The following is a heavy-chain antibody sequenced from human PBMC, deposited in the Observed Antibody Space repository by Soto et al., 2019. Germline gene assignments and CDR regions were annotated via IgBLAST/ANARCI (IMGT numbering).Heavy chain of an antibody. V-gene: IGHV4-34*01. CDR3: AGGQYRRDY. CDR1: GGSFCGHY. J-gene: IGHJ4*02. Sequence: QVQLQQWGAGLLKPSETLSLTCAVYGGSFCGHYWNWIRQPPGKGLEWIGEINHSGVTKYNPSLKIRVNIAVETSKNPFSLTLRSVTAADTAVYCCAGGQYRRDYWGPGTLVTVSS. CDR2: INHSGVT. D-gene: IGHD3-16*02.